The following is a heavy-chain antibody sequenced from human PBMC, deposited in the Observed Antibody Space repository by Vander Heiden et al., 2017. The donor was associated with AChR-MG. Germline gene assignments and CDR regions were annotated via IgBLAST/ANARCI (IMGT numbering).Heavy chain of an antibody. D-gene: IGHD6-19*01. CDR3: AKATGPVAGTDLLIDY. Sequence: EVQLVESGGGLVQPGRSLRLSCAASGFTFDDYAMHWVRQAPGKGLEWVSGISWNSGSIGYADSVKGRFTISRDNAKNSLYLQMNSLRAEDTALYYCAKATGPVAGTDLLIDYWGQGTLVTVSS. J-gene: IGHJ4*02. CDR1: GFTFDDYA. CDR2: ISWNSGSI. V-gene: IGHV3-9*01.